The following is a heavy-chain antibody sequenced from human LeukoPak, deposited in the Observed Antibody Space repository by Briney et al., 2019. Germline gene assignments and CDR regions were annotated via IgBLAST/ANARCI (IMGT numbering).Heavy chain of an antibody. CDR3: ARDLAVAGKGYFDY. V-gene: IGHV3-53*01. Sequence: GGSLRLSCAASGFTVSSNYMSWVRQAPGKGLEWVSVIYSGGSTYYADSVKGRFTLSRDNSKNTLYLQMNSLRAEDTAVYYCARDLAVAGKGYFDYWGQGTLVTVSS. CDR1: GFTVSSNY. D-gene: IGHD6-19*01. J-gene: IGHJ4*02. CDR2: IYSGGST.